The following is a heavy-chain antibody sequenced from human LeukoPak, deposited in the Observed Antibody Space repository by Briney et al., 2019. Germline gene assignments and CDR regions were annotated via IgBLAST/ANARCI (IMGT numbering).Heavy chain of an antibody. V-gene: IGHV1-69*05. CDR3: ARRQYDFWSGYYSH. CDR1: GGTFSSYA. J-gene: IGHJ4*02. D-gene: IGHD3-3*01. Sequence: EASVKVSCKASGGTFSSYAISWVRQAPGQGLEWMGGIIPIFGTANYAQKFQGRVTITTDESTSTAYMGLSSLRSEDTAVYYCARRQYDFWSGYYSHWGQGTLVTVSS. CDR2: IIPIFGTA.